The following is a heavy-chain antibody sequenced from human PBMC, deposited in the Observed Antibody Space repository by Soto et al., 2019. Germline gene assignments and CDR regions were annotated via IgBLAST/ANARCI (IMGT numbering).Heavy chain of an antibody. V-gene: IGHV1-46*01. CDR1: GYTFTSYY. CDR3: ARHLGLGETADGLSFDY. J-gene: IGHJ4*02. CDR2: IKPSGGST. Sequence: QVQLVQSGAEVKKPGDSVKVACKASGYTFTSYYMHWVRQAPGQGLEWMGIIKPSGGSTSYAQKFQGRVTSTRYTFTSEVYMELRSLSSEDTAVYYCARHLGLGETADGLSFDYWGQVNLVNVSS. D-gene: IGHD3-16*01.